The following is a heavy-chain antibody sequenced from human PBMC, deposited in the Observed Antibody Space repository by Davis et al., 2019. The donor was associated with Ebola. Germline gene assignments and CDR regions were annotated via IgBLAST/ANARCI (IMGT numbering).Heavy chain of an antibody. V-gene: IGHV3-11*01. D-gene: IGHD3-10*01. J-gene: IGHJ6*02. CDR1: GFTFSDHY. CDR3: ARGHYGLDV. Sequence: PGGSLRLSCAASGFTFSDHYFTWIRQTPDKGLEWVSWIDKSGSMIYYADSVKGQFTISRDNAKNSLYLQMSSLRAEDTALYYCARGHYGLDVWGQGTTVTVSS. CDR2: IDKSGSMI.